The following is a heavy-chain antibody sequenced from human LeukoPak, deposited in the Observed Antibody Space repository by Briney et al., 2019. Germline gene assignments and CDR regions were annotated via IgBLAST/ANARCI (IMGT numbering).Heavy chain of an antibody. CDR2: IWYDGSNK. CDR3: SRDADTVVVPAAMRDYYYGMDV. Sequence: PGGSLRLSCAASRLTFSSYGMHWVRQAPGKGLEWVAVIWYDGSNKYYEDSVQGRFTISRDNSKNTLYLQMNSLRAEDTAVYYCSRDADTVVVPAAMRDYYYGMDVWGKGTTVTVSS. V-gene: IGHV3-33*01. D-gene: IGHD2-2*01. J-gene: IGHJ6*04. CDR1: RLTFSSYG.